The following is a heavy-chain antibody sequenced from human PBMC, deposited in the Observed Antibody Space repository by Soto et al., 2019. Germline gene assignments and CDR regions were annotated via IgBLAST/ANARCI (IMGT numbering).Heavy chain of an antibody. CDR2: IYSGGST. D-gene: IGHD3-9*01. Sequence: GGSLRHSCAASGFTVISNYISWGRQAPVMRLEWVSVIYSGGSTYYADSVKGRFTISRDNSKHTLYLQMNSLRAEDTAVYYCARDRRYFDWLYDYYYYSGMDVWGQGTTVTVS. V-gene: IGHV3-53*01. J-gene: IGHJ6*02. CDR1: GFTVISNY. CDR3: ARDRRYFDWLYDYYYYSGMDV.